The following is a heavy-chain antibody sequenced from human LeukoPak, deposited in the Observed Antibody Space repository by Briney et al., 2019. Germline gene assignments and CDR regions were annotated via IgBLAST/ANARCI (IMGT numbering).Heavy chain of an antibody. J-gene: IGHJ3*02. CDR3: ARLGIAVAGNRAFDI. D-gene: IGHD6-19*01. CDR1: GGSTSSNNYY. Sequence: SETLSLTCTVSGGSTSSNNYYWGWIRQPPGKGLEWIGSIYYSGSTYYNPSLKSRVIISVDTSKNQFSLKLSSVTAADTAVYYCARLGIAVAGNRAFDIWGQGTMVTVSS. CDR2: IYYSGST. V-gene: IGHV4-39*01.